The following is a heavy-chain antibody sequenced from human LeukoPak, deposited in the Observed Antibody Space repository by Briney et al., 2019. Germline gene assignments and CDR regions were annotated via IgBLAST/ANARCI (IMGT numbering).Heavy chain of an antibody. CDR2: IKQDGSEK. CDR1: GFTFSSYW. Sequence: PGGSLRLSCAASGFTFSSYWMSWVRQAPGKGLEWVANIKQDGSEKYYVDSVKGRFTISRDNAKNSLCLQINSLRAEDTAVYYCARGGAVADDFIDYWGQGTLVTVSS. V-gene: IGHV3-7*01. CDR3: ARGGAVADDFIDY. J-gene: IGHJ4*02. D-gene: IGHD6-19*01.